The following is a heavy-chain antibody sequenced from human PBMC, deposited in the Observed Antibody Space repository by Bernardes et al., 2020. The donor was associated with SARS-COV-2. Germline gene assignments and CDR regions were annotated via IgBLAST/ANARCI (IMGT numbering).Heavy chain of an antibody. D-gene: IGHD5-18*01. CDR2: VYYTGSS. V-gene: IGHV4-39*01. J-gene: IGHJ4*02. Sequence: SETLSLTCTVSGDSINSDTYYWAWIRQAPGKGLEWIASVYYTGSSHYNPSLQSRVTISLDTSENQFSLRLTSVTATDTAVYYCARHPKGYSYVKGYYFDYWGQGTPVTVSS. CDR1: GDSINSDTYY. CDR3: ARHPKGYSYVKGYYFDY.